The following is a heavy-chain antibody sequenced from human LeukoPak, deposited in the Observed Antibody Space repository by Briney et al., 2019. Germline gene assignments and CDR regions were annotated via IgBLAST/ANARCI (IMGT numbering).Heavy chain of an antibody. CDR2: IYYSGST. V-gene: IGHV4-59*01. D-gene: IGHD5-24*01. Sequence: SETLSLTCTVSGVSISSYYWSWLRQPPGKGLEWIGYIYYSGSTNYNPSLKSRVTISVDTSKNQFSLKLSSVTAADTAVYYCARYAWLQFRSFDYWGQGTLVTVSS. CDR1: GVSISSYY. CDR3: ARYAWLQFRSFDY. J-gene: IGHJ4*02.